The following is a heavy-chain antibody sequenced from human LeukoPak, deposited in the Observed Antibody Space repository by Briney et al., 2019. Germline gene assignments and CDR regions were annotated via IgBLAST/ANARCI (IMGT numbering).Heavy chain of an antibody. Sequence: ASVKVSCKASGFTFINYYMHWVRQAPGQGLEWLVIINLSGGSTHYPQKFQDRVTMTRDTSTSTVYMELSSLRSEDTAVYYCARDLDYGEKSEDYWGQGTLVTVSS. CDR1: GFTFINYY. CDR2: INLSGGST. CDR3: ARDLDYGEKSEDY. J-gene: IGHJ4*02. V-gene: IGHV1-46*01. D-gene: IGHD4/OR15-4a*01.